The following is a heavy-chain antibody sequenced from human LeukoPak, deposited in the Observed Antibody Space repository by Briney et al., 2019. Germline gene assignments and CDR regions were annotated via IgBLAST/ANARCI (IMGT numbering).Heavy chain of an antibody. Sequence: SQTLSLTCTVSGGSISSGGDYWSLIRQHPGKGLEWIGYISYSGTTYYNPSLKSRITISLDTSKNQFSLELSSVTAADTAVYYCARAAWRGTNSRDAFDIWGLGTVVTVSS. J-gene: IGHJ3*02. V-gene: IGHV4-31*03. CDR1: GGSISSGGDY. CDR2: ISYSGTT. D-gene: IGHD4/OR15-4a*01. CDR3: ARAAWRGTNSRDAFDI.